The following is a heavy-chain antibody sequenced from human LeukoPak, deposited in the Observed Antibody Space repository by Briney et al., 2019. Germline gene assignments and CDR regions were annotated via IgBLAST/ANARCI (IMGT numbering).Heavy chain of an antibody. Sequence: ASVKVSCKASGYTLTSYYMHWVRQAPGQGLEWMGIINPSGGSTSYAQKFQGRVTMTRDTSTSTVYMELSSLRSEDTAVYYCAREVVPAAIGTYYYYGMDVWGQGTTVTVSS. CDR1: GYTLTSYY. V-gene: IGHV1-46*01. J-gene: IGHJ6*02. CDR2: INPSGGST. CDR3: AREVVPAAIGTYYYYGMDV. D-gene: IGHD2-2*01.